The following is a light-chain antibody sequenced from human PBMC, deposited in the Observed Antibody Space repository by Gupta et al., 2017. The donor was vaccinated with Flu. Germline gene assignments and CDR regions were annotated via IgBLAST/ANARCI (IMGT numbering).Light chain of an antibody. Sequence: IQMTQSPSSLSPSVGERVTITCRARQGIRNDLGWYQQKPGKAPKRLIYAEASLRSGVPSRFSGSGSGTEVTLTISSRQPEDFAPYYCLQHNSYPSVTFGGGTKVEIK. V-gene: IGKV1-17*01. CDR1: QGIRND. CDR3: LQHNSYPSVT. J-gene: IGKJ4*01. CDR2: AEA.